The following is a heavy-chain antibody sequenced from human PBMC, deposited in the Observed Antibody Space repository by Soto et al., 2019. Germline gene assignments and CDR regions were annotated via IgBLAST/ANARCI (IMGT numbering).Heavy chain of an antibody. CDR2: IYPGDSDT. CDR1: EYSITRYW. V-gene: IGHV5-51*01. CDR3: ARRIRDTAMVTGGMDV. D-gene: IGHD5-18*01. J-gene: IGHJ6*02. Sequence: ELMKVSCRGGEYSITRYWIGRVSKMPGKGLEWMGIIYPGDSDTRYSPSFQGQVTTSADKSISTAYLQWSSLKASDTAMYYCARRIRDTAMVTGGMDVWGQGTTVTVSS.